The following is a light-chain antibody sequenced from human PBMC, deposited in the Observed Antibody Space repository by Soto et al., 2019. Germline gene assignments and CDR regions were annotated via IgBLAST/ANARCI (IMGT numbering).Light chain of an antibody. CDR2: DAS. Sequence: EIVLTQSPATLSLSPGERATLSCRASQSVSSYLAWYQQKPGQAPRLLIYDASNRATDIPARFSGSGSGTDFTLTISGLEPEDFAVYYCQQRSNWPRWTVGQGTKVEIK. V-gene: IGKV3-11*01. CDR3: QQRSNWPRWT. CDR1: QSVSSY. J-gene: IGKJ1*01.